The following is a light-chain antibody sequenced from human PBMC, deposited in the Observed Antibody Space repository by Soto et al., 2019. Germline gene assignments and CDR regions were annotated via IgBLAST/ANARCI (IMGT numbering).Light chain of an antibody. CDR3: CSYAGTIVHVV. CDR2: EGS. Sequence: QSALTQPASVSGSPGQSITISCTGTSSDVGSYNLVSWYQQYPGRAPKLIIYEGSKRPSGVSDRFSASKSGSTASLRISGLQAEDEADYYCCSYAGTIVHVVFGGGTKVTVL. V-gene: IGLV2-23*01. CDR1: SSDVGSYNL. J-gene: IGLJ2*01.